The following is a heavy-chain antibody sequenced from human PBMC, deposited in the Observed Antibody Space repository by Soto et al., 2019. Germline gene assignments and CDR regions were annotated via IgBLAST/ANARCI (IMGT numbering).Heavy chain of an antibody. CDR1: GLTFSSYW. CDR2: INTDGSST. J-gene: IGHJ4*02. Sequence: EVQLVESGGGLVKPGGSLRLSCAASGLTFSSYWMHWVRQAPGKGLVWVSRINTDGSSTTYADSVKGRFTISRDNTKNTLYLQMNSLRVEDTAVYYCARASGSNIHFDYWGQGTLVTVSS. CDR3: ARASGSNIHFDY. V-gene: IGHV3-74*01. D-gene: IGHD1-26*01.